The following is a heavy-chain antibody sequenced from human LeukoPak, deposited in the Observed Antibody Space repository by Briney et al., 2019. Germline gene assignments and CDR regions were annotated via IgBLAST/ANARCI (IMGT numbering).Heavy chain of an antibody. Sequence: PGGSLRLSCAASGFTFSSYSMNWVRQAPGKGLEWVSSMSRNSKYIYYADAVKGRFTISRDNAKNSLYLQMNSLRAEDTAVYYCARYSAGDCSGGSCYSGDTFDYWGQGTLVTVSS. D-gene: IGHD2-15*01. J-gene: IGHJ4*02. V-gene: IGHV3-21*04. CDR3: ARYSAGDCSGGSCYSGDTFDY. CDR1: GFTFSSYS. CDR2: MSRNSKYI.